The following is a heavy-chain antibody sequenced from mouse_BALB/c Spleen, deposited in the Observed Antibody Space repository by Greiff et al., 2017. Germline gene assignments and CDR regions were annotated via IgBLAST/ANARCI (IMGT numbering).Heavy chain of an antibody. V-gene: IGHV5-9-4*01. D-gene: IGHD3-2*01. CDR1: GFTFSSYA. CDR2: ISSGGSYT. Sequence: EVMLVESGGGLVKPGGSLKLSCAASGFTFSSYAMSWVRQSPEKRLEWVAEISSGGSYTYYPDTVTGRFTIPRDNAKNTLYLEMSSLRSEDTAMYYCARETARAKFAYWGQGTLVTVSA. CDR3: ARETARAKFAY. J-gene: IGHJ3*01.